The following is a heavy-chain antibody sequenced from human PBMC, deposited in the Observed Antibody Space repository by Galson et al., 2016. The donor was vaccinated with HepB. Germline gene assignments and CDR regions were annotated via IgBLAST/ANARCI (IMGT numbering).Heavy chain of an antibody. CDR1: GGSISSGNYY. Sequence: ETLSLTCAVSGGSISSGNYYWSWIRQSPEKGLEWIGYIYHTGGTYYHPSLKSRVTISVDTSKNQFSLKLSSVTAADTAVYYCARIQYSTTWPPNYYFDYWGQGTRVTVSS. CDR2: IYHTGGT. V-gene: IGHV4-61*01. J-gene: IGHJ4*02. CDR3: ARIQYSTTWPPNYYFDY. D-gene: IGHD6-13*01.